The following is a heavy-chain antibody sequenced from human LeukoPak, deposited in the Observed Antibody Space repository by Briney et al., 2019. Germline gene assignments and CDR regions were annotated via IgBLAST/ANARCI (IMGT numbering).Heavy chain of an antibody. V-gene: IGHV3-23*01. D-gene: IGHD3-10*01. J-gene: IGHJ4*02. CDR2: ISNRGATT. CDR3: AKEELYYYGSGTYYTLAPFDY. Sequence: GGSLTLSCEASGYIFSSYAMSWVRQAPGKGLEWVSVISNRGATTDYADSVKGRFTISRDNSKNTLSLQMNSLRAEDTAVYYCAKEELYYYGSGTYYTLAPFDYWGQGTLVSVSS. CDR1: GYIFSSYA.